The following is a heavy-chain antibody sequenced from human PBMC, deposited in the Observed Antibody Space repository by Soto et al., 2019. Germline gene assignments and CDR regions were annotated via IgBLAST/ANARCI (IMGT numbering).Heavy chain of an antibody. CDR3: ARVATGRLLWCGELFTPYYFDY. J-gene: IGHJ4*02. CDR2: ISAYNGNT. CDR1: GYTFTSYG. V-gene: IGHV1-18*01. Sequence: ASVKVSCKASGYTFTSYGISWVRQAPGRGLEWMGWISAYNGNTDYAQKLQGRVTMTTDTSTSTACMELRSLRSDDTAVYYCARVATGRLLWCGELFTPYYFDYWGQGTLVTVSS. D-gene: IGHD3-10*01.